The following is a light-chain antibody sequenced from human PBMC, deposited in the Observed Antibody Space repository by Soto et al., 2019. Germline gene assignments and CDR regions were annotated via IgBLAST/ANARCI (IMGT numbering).Light chain of an antibody. V-gene: IGKV1-39*01. CDR2: VAS. CDR3: QESYTLT. J-gene: IGKJ3*01. Sequence: DIQMTQSPSSLSASVGDRVSITCRASQSINTYLNWYQQKPGKAPNLLIYVASSLQSGVPSRFTGSGSGTDFTLTISSLQPEDFATYYCQESYTLTFGPGTKVDIK. CDR1: QSINTY.